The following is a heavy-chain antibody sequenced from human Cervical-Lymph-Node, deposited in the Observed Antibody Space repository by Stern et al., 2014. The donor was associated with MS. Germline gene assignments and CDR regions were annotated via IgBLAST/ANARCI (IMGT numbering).Heavy chain of an antibody. J-gene: IGHJ4*02. CDR1: GDSISSYTHY. CDR3: AKHACTGAACPFDL. CDR2: VYYSGAT. Sequence: QLQLQESGPGLVKPSETLSLTCAVSGDSISSYTHYWAWIRQPPGKGLEWIGSVYYSGATYYNPSYKRPVTISVDTSKNHFPLGLNSVTAADTAVYYCAKHACTGAACPFDLWGQGTLVTVSS. D-gene: IGHD2-8*02. V-gene: IGHV4-39*01.